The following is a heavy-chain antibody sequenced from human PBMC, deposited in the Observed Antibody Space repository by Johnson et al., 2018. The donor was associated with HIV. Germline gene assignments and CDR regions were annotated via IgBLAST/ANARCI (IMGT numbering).Heavy chain of an antibody. CDR1: GFTFSSYG. CDR2: IWYDGSNK. J-gene: IGHJ3*02. Sequence: QVQLVESGGGLVQPGRSLRLSCAASGFTFSSYGMHWVRQAPGKGLEWVAVIWYDGSNKYYADSVKGRFTISRDNSKNTLYLQMNSLRAEDTAVYYCEKDRGRAGTPVALDIWGQGTMVTVSS. D-gene: IGHD3-16*01. V-gene: IGHV3-30*18. CDR3: EKDRGRAGTPVALDI.